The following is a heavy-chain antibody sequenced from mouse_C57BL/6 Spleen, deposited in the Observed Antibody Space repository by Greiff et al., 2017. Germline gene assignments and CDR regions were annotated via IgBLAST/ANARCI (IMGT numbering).Heavy chain of an antibody. V-gene: IGHV1-9*01. Sequence: QVQLQQSGAELMKPGASVKLSCKATGSTFTGYWIEWVKPRPGHGLEWIGELLPGSGSTNYNEKFTGTATFTADTSSHTAYMQCRSLTTDDSAIYCCARRPYGNYDFDYWGQGPTLTVSS. D-gene: IGHD2-1*01. CDR2: LLPGSGST. CDR1: GSTFTGYW. J-gene: IGHJ2*01. CDR3: ARRPYGNYDFDY.